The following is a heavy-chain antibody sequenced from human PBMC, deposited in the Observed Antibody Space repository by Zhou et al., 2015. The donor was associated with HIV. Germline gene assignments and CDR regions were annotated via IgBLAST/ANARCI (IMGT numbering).Heavy chain of an antibody. Sequence: QVQLVQSGAEVKKPGSSVKVSCKASGGTFSSYAISWVRQAPGQGLEWMGGIIPIFGTANYAQKFQGRVTITADESTSTAYMELSSLRSEDTAVYYCARDRVDCSSTSCVKGAFDIWGQGTMVTVSS. CDR3: ARDRVDCSSTSCVKGAFDI. V-gene: IGHV1-69*01. J-gene: IGHJ3*02. D-gene: IGHD2-2*01. CDR1: GGTFSSYA. CDR2: IIPIFGTA.